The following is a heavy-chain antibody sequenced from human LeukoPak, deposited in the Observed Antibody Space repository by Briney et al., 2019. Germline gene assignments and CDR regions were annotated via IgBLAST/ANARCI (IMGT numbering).Heavy chain of an antibody. CDR3: ARGLPVVVVPAAYYYYGMDV. CDR1: GGSFSGYY. CDR2: INHSGST. D-gene: IGHD2-2*01. Sequence: SETLSLTCAVYGGSFSGYYWSWIRQPPGKGLEWIGEINHSGSTNYNPSLKSRVTISVDTSKNQFSLKLSSVTAADMAVYYCARGLPVVVVPAAYYYYGMDVWGQGTTVTVSS. J-gene: IGHJ6*02. V-gene: IGHV4-34*01.